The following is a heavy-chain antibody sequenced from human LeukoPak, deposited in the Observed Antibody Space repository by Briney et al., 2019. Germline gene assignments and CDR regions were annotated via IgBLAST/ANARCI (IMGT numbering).Heavy chain of an antibody. Sequence: SQTLSLTCSVSGYSIISGYYWGWIRQPAGKGLEWIGRIYTSGSTNYNPSLKSRVTMSVDTSKNQFSLKLSSVTAADTAVYYCARGRTAEWFGTQDAFDIWGQGTMVTVSS. D-gene: IGHD3-10*01. CDR3: ARGRTAEWFGTQDAFDI. J-gene: IGHJ3*02. V-gene: IGHV4-61*02. CDR1: GYSIISGYY. CDR2: IYTSGST.